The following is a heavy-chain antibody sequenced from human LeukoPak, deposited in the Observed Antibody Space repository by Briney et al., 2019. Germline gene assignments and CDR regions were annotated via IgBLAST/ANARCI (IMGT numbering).Heavy chain of an antibody. J-gene: IGHJ4*02. D-gene: IGHD3-10*01. V-gene: IGHV1-18*04. CDR3: ARDWGYYGSGSYYVLGF. CDR1: GYAFTSSG. Sequence: ASVTVSCKASGYAFTSSGISWVRQGPGQGLEWMGWISAYNGTTNYAQKLQGRVTMTTDTSTSTAYMELRSLRSDDTAVYCCARDWGYYGSGSYYVLGFWGQGALVTVSS. CDR2: ISAYNGTT.